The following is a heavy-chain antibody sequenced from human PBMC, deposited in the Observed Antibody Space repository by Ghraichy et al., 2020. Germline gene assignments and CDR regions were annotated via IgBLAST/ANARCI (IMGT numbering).Heavy chain of an antibody. D-gene: IGHD6-13*01. Sequence: SETLSLTCAVSGGSISSGGYSWSWIRQPPGKGLEWIGYIYHSGSTYYNPSLKSRVTISVDRSKNQFSLKLSSVTAADTAVYYCAREDVAAAGGLDYWGQGTLVTVSS. J-gene: IGHJ4*02. CDR2: IYHSGST. CDR1: GGSISSGGYS. CDR3: AREDVAAAGGLDY. V-gene: IGHV4-30-2*01.